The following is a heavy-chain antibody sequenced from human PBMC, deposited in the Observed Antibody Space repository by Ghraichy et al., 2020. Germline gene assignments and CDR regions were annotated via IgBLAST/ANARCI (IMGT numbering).Heavy chain of an antibody. CDR3: AKDARGDDAFDI. CDR1: GFTFSSYG. V-gene: IGHV3-30*02. J-gene: IGHJ3*02. CDR2: IRYDGSNK. Sequence: GESLNISCAASGFTFSSYGMHWVRQAPGKGLEWVAFIRYDGSNKYYADSVKGRFTISRDNSKNTLYLQMNSLRAEDTAVYYCAKDARGDDAFDIWGQGTMVTVSS.